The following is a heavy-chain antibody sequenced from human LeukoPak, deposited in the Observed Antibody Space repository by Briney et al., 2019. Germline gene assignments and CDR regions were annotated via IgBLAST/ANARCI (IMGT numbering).Heavy chain of an antibody. CDR3: ARGLMYYYDSSGSLAFDD. V-gene: IGHV1-69*13. J-gene: IGHJ4*02. CDR1: GGTFSSYA. Sequence: GASVKVSCKASGGTFSSYAISWVRQAPGQGLEWMGGIIPIFGTANYAQKFQGRVTITADESTSTAYMELSSLRSEDTAVYYCARGLMYYYDSSGSLAFDDWGQGTLVTVSS. CDR2: IIPIFGTA. D-gene: IGHD3-22*01.